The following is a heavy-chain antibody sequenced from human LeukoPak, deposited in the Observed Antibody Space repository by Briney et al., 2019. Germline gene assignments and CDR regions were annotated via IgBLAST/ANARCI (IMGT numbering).Heavy chain of an antibody. CDR2: ISGSGGST. CDR1: GFTFSSYA. CDR3: AKGRGPLLWEYYFDY. Sequence: GGSLRLSCAASGFTFSSYAMSWVRQAPGKGLEWVSAISGSGGSTYYADSVKGRFTISRDNSKNTLYLQMNSLRAEDTAVYYCAKGRGPLLWEYYFDYWGRGTLVTVSS. D-gene: IGHD3-10*01. J-gene: IGHJ4*02. V-gene: IGHV3-23*01.